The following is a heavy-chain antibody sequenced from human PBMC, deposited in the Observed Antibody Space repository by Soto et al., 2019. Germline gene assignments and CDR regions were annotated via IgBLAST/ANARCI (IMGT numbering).Heavy chain of an antibody. J-gene: IGHJ5*02. D-gene: IGHD3-10*01. V-gene: IGHV4-39*01. CDR1: AGSMSRSSCL. CDR3: ASLTRHGSGCYPES. Sequence: HLQLQESGAGLVRPSDTLSLTCTVSAGSMSRSSCLWGWILQPLGKGLECIGTIYYTGNTYYDPSLKRRVNMSVDLPKNEFSLHLNSQTADATAVYYSASLTRHGSGCYPESWGPGTLVTVSS. CDR2: IYYTGNT.